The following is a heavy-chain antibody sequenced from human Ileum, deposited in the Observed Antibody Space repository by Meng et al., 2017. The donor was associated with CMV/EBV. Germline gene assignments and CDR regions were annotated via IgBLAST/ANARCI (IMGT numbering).Heavy chain of an antibody. CDR3: ARVVDGHFDP. CDR1: GDSVSSNSAA. D-gene: IGHD5-24*01. CDR2: TYYRSKWYY. J-gene: IGHJ5*02. V-gene: IGHV6-1*01. Sequence: SQTLSLTCAISGDSVSSNSAAWNWIRQSPSRGLEWLGRTYYRSKWYYDYALSVKSRISINPVTSKNQFSLQLNSLTPADTAVYFCARVVDGHFDPWGQGALVTVSS.